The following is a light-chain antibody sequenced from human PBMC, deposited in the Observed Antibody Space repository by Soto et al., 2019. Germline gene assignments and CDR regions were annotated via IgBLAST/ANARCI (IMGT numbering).Light chain of an antibody. V-gene: IGLV2-14*03. CDR1: SSDVGDYNF. CDR3: SSYTSSSSLV. Sequence: QSVLTQPASVSGSPGQSIAISCTGTSSDVGDYNFVSWYQQHPDKVPKLLIYDVSNRPSGVSNRFSGSKSGNTASLTISGLQAEDEADYYCSSYTSSSSLVFGTGTKVTVL. CDR2: DVS. J-gene: IGLJ1*01.